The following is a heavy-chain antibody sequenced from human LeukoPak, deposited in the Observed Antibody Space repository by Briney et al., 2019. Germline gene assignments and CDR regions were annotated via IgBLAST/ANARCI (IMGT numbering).Heavy chain of an antibody. CDR2: INHSGST. Sequence: PSETLSLTCAVYVGSFSGYYWSWIRQPPGMGLEWIGEINHSGSTNYNPSLKSRVTISVDTSKNQFSLKLSSVTAADTAVYYCAREELPYYDFWSGYYTGYYYYGMDVWGQGTTVTVSS. J-gene: IGHJ6*02. D-gene: IGHD3-3*01. V-gene: IGHV4-34*01. CDR3: AREELPYYDFWSGYYTGYYYYGMDV. CDR1: VGSFSGYY.